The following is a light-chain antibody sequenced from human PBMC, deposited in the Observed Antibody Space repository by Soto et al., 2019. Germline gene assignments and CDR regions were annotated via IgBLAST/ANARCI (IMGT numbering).Light chain of an antibody. V-gene: IGKV3-11*01. CDR2: DAS. J-gene: IGKJ4*01. CDR3: QQRSNWPPLT. CDR1: QRVGSY. Sequence: EIVLTQSPATLSLSPGERATLSCRASQRVGSYLAGYQQKPGQAPRLLIYDASNRATGIPARFSGSGSGTDFTLTISSLEPEDFAVYYCQQRSNWPPLTFGGGTKVEIK.